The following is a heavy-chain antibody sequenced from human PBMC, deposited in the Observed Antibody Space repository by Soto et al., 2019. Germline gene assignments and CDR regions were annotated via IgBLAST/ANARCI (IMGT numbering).Heavy chain of an antibody. CDR3: ANGYTRH. CDR2: MNPNSGNT. Sequence: QVQLVQSGAEVKKPGASVKVSCKASGYTFTSDDINWVRQAPGQVLEGMGWMNPNSGNTGFAQNFQGRVTLTRNNSISTAYTELRRLRADDTAIYYCANGYTRHWGQGTRVTVSS. D-gene: IGHD5-12*01. V-gene: IGHV1-8*01. CDR1: GYTFTSDD. J-gene: IGHJ4*02.